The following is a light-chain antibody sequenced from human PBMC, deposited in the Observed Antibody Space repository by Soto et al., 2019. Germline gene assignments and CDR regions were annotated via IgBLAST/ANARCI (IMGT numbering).Light chain of an antibody. Sequence: EVVWTQSPGTLSLAPGERATLSCRAIQSVSTSFLAWYQQKPGQAPRLLIYGAFSRATGIPDRFSGSGSGTDFTLTISRLEPEDFAVYYCQQYGNSIPITFGQGTRLEIK. V-gene: IGKV3-20*01. CDR2: GAF. CDR3: QQYGNSIPIT. J-gene: IGKJ5*01. CDR1: QSVSTSF.